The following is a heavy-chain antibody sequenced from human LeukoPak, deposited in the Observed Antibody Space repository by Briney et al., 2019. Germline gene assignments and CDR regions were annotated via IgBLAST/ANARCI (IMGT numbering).Heavy chain of an antibody. D-gene: IGHD2-2*02. Sequence: GGSLRLSCAASGFTFNNYWMTWVRQAPGKGLEWVANIKQDGSEKYYVDSVKGRFTISRDNAKNSLYLQMNSLRAEDTAVYYCARDMRYCSSTSCYIYYYYYYMDVWGKGTTVTVSS. CDR3: ARDMRYCSSTSCYIYYYYYYMDV. CDR1: GFTFNNYW. V-gene: IGHV3-7*01. CDR2: IKQDGSEK. J-gene: IGHJ6*03.